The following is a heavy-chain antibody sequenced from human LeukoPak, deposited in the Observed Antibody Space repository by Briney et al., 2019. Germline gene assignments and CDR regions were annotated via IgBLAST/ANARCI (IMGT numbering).Heavy chain of an antibody. D-gene: IGHD3-9*01. CDR2: IKRDGSEK. J-gene: IGHJ3*02. Sequence: GGSLRLGCAASRFTLRSYWMSWVRQAPGKGLESVANIKRDGSEKFQVDSVKGRFTISRDNAKNSLYLQMNSLRAEDTAVYYCARGGWDFDWLKGAFDIWGRGTMVTVSS. CDR3: ARGGWDFDWLKGAFDI. CDR1: RFTLRSYW. V-gene: IGHV3-7*04.